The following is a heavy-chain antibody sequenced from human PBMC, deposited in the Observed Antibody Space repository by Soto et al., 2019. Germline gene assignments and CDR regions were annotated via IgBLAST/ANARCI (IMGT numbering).Heavy chain of an antibody. D-gene: IGHD6-19*01. J-gene: IGHJ4*02. V-gene: IGHV5-10-1*03. CDR2: IDPSDSYT. Sequence: EVQLVQSGAEVKKPGESLRISCKGSGYSFTSYWISWVRQMPGKGLEWMGRIDPSDSYTNYSPSFQGHVTISADKSISTAYLQWSSLKASDTAMYYCARLRRYSSGWQGGYYFDYWGQGTLVTVSS. CDR1: GYSFTSYW. CDR3: ARLRRYSSGWQGGYYFDY.